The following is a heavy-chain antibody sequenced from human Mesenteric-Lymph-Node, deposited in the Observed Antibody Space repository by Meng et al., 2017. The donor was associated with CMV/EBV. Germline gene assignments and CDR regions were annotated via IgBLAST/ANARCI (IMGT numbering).Heavy chain of an antibody. Sequence: SLKISCAASGFSFDDYAMHWVRQAPGKGLEWVSGITWNSGNIVYADSVKGRFTISRDNAKDSMYLHMNSLRAEDMALYYCVKGRTSDVYYGMDVWGQGTTVTVSS. CDR1: GFSFDDYA. J-gene: IGHJ6*02. CDR3: VKGRTSDVYYGMDV. CDR2: ITWNSGNI. V-gene: IGHV3-9*03. D-gene: IGHD2-2*01.